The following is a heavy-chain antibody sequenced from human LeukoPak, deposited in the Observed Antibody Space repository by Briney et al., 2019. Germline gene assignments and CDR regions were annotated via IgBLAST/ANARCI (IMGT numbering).Heavy chain of an antibody. V-gene: IGHV3-48*04. D-gene: IGHD6-19*01. CDR3: ARERGGIAVAGIPKGYFDY. Sequence: PGGSLRLSCAASGFTFSSYSMNWVRQAPGKGLEWVSYTSSSGSTIYYADSVKGRFTISRDNAKNSLYLQMSSLRAEDTAVYYCARERGGIAVAGIPKGYFDYWGQGTLVTVSS. CDR2: TSSSGSTI. CDR1: GFTFSSYS. J-gene: IGHJ4*02.